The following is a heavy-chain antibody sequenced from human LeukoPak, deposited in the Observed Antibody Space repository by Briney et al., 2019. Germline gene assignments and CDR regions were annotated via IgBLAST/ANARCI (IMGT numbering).Heavy chain of an antibody. V-gene: IGHV3-23*01. J-gene: IGHJ4*02. CDR2: ISGSGGST. CDR1: GFTFSSYA. Sequence: PGGSLRLSCAASGFTFSSYAMSWVRQAPGKGLEWVSAISGSGGSTYYADSVKGRFTISRDNSKNTLYLQMNSLRAEDTAVYYCATGSGGIAVAGYYFDYWGQGTLVTISS. CDR3: ATGSGGIAVAGYYFDY. D-gene: IGHD6-19*01.